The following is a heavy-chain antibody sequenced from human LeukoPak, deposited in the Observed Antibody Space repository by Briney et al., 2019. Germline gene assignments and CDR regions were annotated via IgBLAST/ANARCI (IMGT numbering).Heavy chain of an antibody. CDR2: ITSSGSTI. CDR1: GFTFSSYE. Sequence: GGSLRLSCAASGFTFSSYEMNWVRQAPGKGLEWVSYITSSGSTIYYADSVKGRFTISRDNAKNSLYLQMNSLRAEDTAVYYCAKNDWSSSFYFVYWGQGTLVTVSS. J-gene: IGHJ4*02. D-gene: IGHD3-9*01. CDR3: AKNDWSSSFYFVY. V-gene: IGHV3-48*03.